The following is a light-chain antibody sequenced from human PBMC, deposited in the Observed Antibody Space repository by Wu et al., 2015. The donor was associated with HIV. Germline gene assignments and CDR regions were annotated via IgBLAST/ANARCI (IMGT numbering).Light chain of an antibody. CDR3: QQYYLTSVT. CDR1: QGIYNS. V-gene: IGKV1-NL1*01. J-gene: IGKJ3*01. CDR2: SAS. Sequence: DIQMTQSPSSLSASVGDRVTITCRASQGIYNSLAWYQQRPGKAPKLLLYSASRLQSGVSSRFSGGGSGTDFTLTISSLQPEDFAIYYCQQYYLTSVTFGPGTKVDIK.